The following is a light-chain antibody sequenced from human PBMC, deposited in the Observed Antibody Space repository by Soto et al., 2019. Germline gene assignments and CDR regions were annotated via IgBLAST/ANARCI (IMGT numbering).Light chain of an antibody. V-gene: IGKV2-28*01. CDR2: LGS. CDR3: MQALQTPYT. J-gene: IGKJ2*01. Sequence: EIVTTQSPPSLTVTPGEPASISCRSSQRLLHSNGNTFLDWYLQKPGQSPQLLIYLGSNRASGVPDSVSGSEAGTDFTLKISRVEGEDVGVYYCMQALQTPYTFGQGTKVDI. CDR1: QRLLHSNGNTF.